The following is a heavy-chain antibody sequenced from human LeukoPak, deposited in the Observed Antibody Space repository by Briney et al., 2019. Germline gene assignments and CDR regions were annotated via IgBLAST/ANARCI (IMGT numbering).Heavy chain of an antibody. CDR1: GFTFSSYS. J-gene: IGHJ4*02. Sequence: GGSLRLSCAASGFTFSSYSMNWVRQAPWKGLEWVSSISSSSSYIYYADSVKGRFTISRDNAKNSLYLQMNSLRAEDTAVYYCARGPYYYGSGSSPGYWGQGTLVTVSS. D-gene: IGHD3-10*01. CDR3: ARGPYYYGSGSSPGY. CDR2: ISSSSSYI. V-gene: IGHV3-21*01.